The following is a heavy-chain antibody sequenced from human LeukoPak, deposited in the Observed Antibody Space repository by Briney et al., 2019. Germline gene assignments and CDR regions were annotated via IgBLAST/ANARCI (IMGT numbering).Heavy chain of an antibody. J-gene: IGHJ4*02. CDR2: IKQDGSEK. V-gene: IGHV3-7*03. CDR3: ARVSDISVAAYFDY. CDR1: GFTFSSYW. Sequence: GGSLRLSCAASGFTFSSYWMSWVRQAPGKGLEWVANIKQDGSEKYYVDSVKGRFTISRDNAKNSLYLRMNSLRAEDTALYYCARVSDISVAAYFDYWGQGTLVTVSS. D-gene: IGHD6-19*01.